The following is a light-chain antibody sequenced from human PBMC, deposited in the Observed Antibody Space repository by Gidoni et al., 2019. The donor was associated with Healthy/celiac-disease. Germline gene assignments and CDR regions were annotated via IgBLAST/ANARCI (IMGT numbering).Light chain of an antibody. CDR3: SSYAGSNNLV. CDR2: EVS. J-gene: IGLJ2*01. CDR1: SSDVGGYNY. V-gene: IGLV2-8*01. Sequence: QSALTQPPSASGSPGQSVTISCTGTSSDVGGYNYVSWYQQHPGKAPKRMIYEVSKRPSGVPDRFSGSKSGNTASLTVSGLQAEDEADYYCSSYAGSNNLVFGGGTKLTV.